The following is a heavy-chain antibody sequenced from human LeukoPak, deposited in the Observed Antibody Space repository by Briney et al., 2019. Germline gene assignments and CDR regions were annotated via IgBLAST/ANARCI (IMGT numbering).Heavy chain of an antibody. CDR3: ARIVTGYHTYYFDY. V-gene: IGHV1-2*02. CDR2: INPNSGGT. J-gene: IGHJ4*02. D-gene: IGHD3/OR15-3a*01. CDR1: GYTFTNYA. Sequence: ASVKVSCKASGYTFTNYAMNWVRQATGQGLEWMGWINPNSGGTNYAQKFQGRVTMTRDTSITTAYMDLSRLRSDDTAVYYCARIVTGYHTYYFDYWGQGTLVTVSS.